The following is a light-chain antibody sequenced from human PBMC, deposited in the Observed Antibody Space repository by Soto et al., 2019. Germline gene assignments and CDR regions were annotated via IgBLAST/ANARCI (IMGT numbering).Light chain of an antibody. J-gene: IGKJ4*01. CDR3: QQRYNWPLT. V-gene: IGKV3-11*01. Sequence: DIVLTQSPCTLSFSPGETAYLSCRASQNVDTSLDWYQQRPGRAPRLLMSEASRRSAGIPARFSGTGAGTDFTLIINSLETEDVEVYYCQQRYNWPLTFGAGTRVEI. CDR1: QNVDTS. CDR2: EAS.